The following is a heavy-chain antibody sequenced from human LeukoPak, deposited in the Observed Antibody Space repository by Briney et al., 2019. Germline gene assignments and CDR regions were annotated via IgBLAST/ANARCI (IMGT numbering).Heavy chain of an antibody. Sequence: ASVTVSCKASGYTFTAYYMHWGRQAPGQGLEWMGWIADSGATNYVQKFQGRVTMPRDTSISTAYKELNRLRSDDTAMYYCVREGVAAPEELDYWVQGTLVTVPS. V-gene: IGHV1-2*02. CDR2: IADSGAT. CDR3: VREGVAAPEELDY. D-gene: IGHD2-15*01. CDR1: GYTFTAYY. J-gene: IGHJ4*02.